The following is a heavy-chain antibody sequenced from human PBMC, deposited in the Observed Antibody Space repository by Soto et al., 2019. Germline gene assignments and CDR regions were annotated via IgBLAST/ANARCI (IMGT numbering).Heavy chain of an antibody. CDR2: ISYDGSNK. V-gene: IGHV3-30*18. CDR3: AKDLSRMTTVTTFDY. J-gene: IGHJ4*02. CDR1: GFTFSSYG. D-gene: IGHD4-17*01. Sequence: GGSLRLSCAASGFTFSSYGMHWVRQAPGKGLEWVAVISYDGSNKYYADSVKGRFTISRDNSKNTLYLQMNSLRAEDTAVYYCAKDLSRMTTVTTFDYWGQGTPVTVSS.